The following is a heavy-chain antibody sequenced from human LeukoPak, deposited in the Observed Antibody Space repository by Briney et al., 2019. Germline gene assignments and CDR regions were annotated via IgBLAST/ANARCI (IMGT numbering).Heavy chain of an antibody. J-gene: IGHJ4*02. CDR1: GFTFSSYS. V-gene: IGHV3-48*04. Sequence: PGGSLRLSCAASGFTFSSYSMNWVRQAPGKGLEWVSYISSSSSTIYYADSVKGRFTISRDNAKNSLYLQMNSLRAEDTAVYYCARDSLHNWGSPDYWGQGTLVTVSS. CDR2: ISSSSSTI. D-gene: IGHD7-27*01. CDR3: ARDSLHNWGSPDY.